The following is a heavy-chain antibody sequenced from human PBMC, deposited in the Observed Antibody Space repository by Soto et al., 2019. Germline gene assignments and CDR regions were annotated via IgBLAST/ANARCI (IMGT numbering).Heavy chain of an antibody. CDR3: AKDTSSSPYSMDV. CDR1: GFTFSNFA. J-gene: IGHJ6*03. CDR2: ITGSTGTT. D-gene: IGHD2-2*01. Sequence: EVQVLESGGGSVQPGGSLRLSCAASGFTFSNFAMSWVRHAPGKGLEWVSEITGSTGTTYYADSVRGRFIISRDNSQNTLHLQMNSLRPEDTAVYYCAKDTSSSPYSMDVWGKWTTVTVSS. V-gene: IGHV3-23*01.